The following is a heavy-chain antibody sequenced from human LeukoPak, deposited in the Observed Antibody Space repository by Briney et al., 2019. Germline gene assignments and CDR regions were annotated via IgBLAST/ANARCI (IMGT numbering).Heavy chain of an antibody. D-gene: IGHD5-18*01. Sequence: ASVKVSCKASGYTFTGYYMHWVRQAPGQGLEWMGRINPNSGGTNYAQKFQGRVTMTRDTSISTAYMELSRLRSDDTAVYYCARGEYSSYYMDVWGKGTTATVSS. CDR3: ARGEYSSYYMDV. V-gene: IGHV1-2*06. J-gene: IGHJ6*03. CDR1: GYTFTGYY. CDR2: INPNSGGT.